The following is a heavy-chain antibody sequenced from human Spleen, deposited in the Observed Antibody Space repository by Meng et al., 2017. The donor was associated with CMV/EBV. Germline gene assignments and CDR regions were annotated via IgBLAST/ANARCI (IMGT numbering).Heavy chain of an antibody. CDR3: ARELESEPDILTGFDY. Sequence: SGYTFNGYYMHWVRQAPGQGLEWMGWINPNSGGTNYAQKFQGRVTMTRDTSISTAYMELSRLRSDDTAVYYCARELESEPDILTGFDYWGQGTLVTVSS. CDR1: GYTFNGYY. J-gene: IGHJ4*02. CDR2: INPNSGGT. D-gene: IGHD3-9*01. V-gene: IGHV1-2*02.